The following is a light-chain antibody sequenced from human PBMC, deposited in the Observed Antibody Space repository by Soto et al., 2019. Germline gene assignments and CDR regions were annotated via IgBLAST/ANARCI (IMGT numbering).Light chain of an antibody. Sequence: QSALTQPASVSVSPGQSITISCTGTSSDVGGYNYVSWYQHHPGKAPKLMIYDVTNRPSGVSNRFSGSKSGNTASLTISGLQAEDEADYYCTSYTTSSPYLVFGGGTKLTVL. CDR3: TSYTTSSPYLV. V-gene: IGLV2-14*03. J-gene: IGLJ3*02. CDR2: DVT. CDR1: SSDVGGYNY.